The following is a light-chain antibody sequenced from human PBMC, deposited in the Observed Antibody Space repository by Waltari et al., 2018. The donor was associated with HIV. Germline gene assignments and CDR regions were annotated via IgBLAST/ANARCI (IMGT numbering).Light chain of an antibody. J-gene: IGLJ2*01. Sequence: QSVLTQPPSVSAAPGQKVTISCSGSSSNIGNNYVSWYQQLPGTAPKRLIYDNNKRPSGIPDRFSGAKSGTSATLGITGLQTGDETDDYCGTWDSSLSAGGVFGGGTKLTVL. CDR2: DNN. V-gene: IGLV1-51*01. CDR3: GTWDSSLSAGGV. CDR1: SSNIGNNY.